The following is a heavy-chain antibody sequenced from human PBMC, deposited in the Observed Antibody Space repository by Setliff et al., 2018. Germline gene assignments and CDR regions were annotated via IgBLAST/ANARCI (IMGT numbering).Heavy chain of an antibody. V-gene: IGHV1-2*02. J-gene: IGHJ5*02. CDR1: GYTFTGHY. CDR2: INPRTGVT. Sequence: VASVKVSCKASGYTFTGHYIHWVRQAPGQGLEWMGWINPRTGVTNYAQKFKGRVTMTSDTSISIVYMDLTRLTSDDTAFYYCVRSGKFGMRFWFDQWGQGTLVTVSS. CDR3: VRSGKFGMRFWFDQ. D-gene: IGHD1-26*01.